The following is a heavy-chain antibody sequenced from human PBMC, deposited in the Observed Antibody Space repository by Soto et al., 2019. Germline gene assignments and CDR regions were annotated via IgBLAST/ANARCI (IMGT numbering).Heavy chain of an antibody. Sequence: QITLKESGPTLVKPTQTLTLTCTSSGFSLSTSGVGVGWIRQPPGKALEWLALIGWNDDKRYSPSLKSRLTITKDTSKNQVVLTMTSMDPVDTGTYYCVHKSGWYRDCWGQGNLVAVSS. J-gene: IGHJ4*02. CDR1: GFSLSTSGVG. D-gene: IGHD6-19*01. CDR3: VHKSGWYRDC. CDR2: IGWNDDK. V-gene: IGHV2-5*04.